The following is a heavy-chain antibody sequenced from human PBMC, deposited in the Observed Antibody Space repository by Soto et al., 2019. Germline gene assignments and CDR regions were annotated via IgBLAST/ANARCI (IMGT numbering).Heavy chain of an antibody. CDR1: GYTFTSYG. Sequence: QVHLVQSGAEVKKPGASVTVSCKGSGYTFTSYGITWLRQATGQGLEWLGWISAHNGNTNYAQKLQGRVTVTRDSSTSTAYMELRILRSDDSAVYYCSRGRYGDYWGQGALVTVSS. J-gene: IGHJ4*02. CDR3: SRGRYGDY. CDR2: ISAHNGNT. D-gene: IGHD1-1*01. V-gene: IGHV1-18*01.